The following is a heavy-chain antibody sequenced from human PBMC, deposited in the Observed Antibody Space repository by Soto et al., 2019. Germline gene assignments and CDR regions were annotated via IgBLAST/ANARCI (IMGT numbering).Heavy chain of an antibody. V-gene: IGHV1-18*01. CDR1: GYTFTSYG. J-gene: IGHJ6*02. Sequence: ASVKVSCKASGYTFTSYGISWVRQAPGQGIEWKGWISAYNGNTNYAQKLQGRVTMTTDTSTRTAYMELRSLRSDDTAVYYCARDFSEGITIFGVVTANYYYYYGMDVWGQGTTVTVSS. CDR3: ARDFSEGITIFGVVTANYYYYYGMDV. CDR2: ISAYNGNT. D-gene: IGHD3-3*01.